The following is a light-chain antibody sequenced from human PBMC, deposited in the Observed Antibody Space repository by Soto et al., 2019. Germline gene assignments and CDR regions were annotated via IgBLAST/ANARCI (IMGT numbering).Light chain of an antibody. CDR3: QQYSSGSNT. V-gene: IGKV1-5*03. Sequence: DIQMTQSPSTLSASVGDRVTITCRASQDINIWLAWYQQKPGKAPKLLIYKASTLERGVPSRFIGSGSGTDFTLAISSLQPDDFATYYCQQYSSGSNTFGQGTRLDIK. CDR2: KAS. J-gene: IGKJ2*01. CDR1: QDINIW.